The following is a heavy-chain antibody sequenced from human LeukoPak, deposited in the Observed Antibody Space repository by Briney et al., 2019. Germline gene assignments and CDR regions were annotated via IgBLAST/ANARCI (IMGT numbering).Heavy chain of an antibody. CDR1: GFTFSSHG. CDR2: ISGSGGST. CDR3: AKVLVGTTCFEY. J-gene: IGHJ4*02. V-gene: IGHV3-23*01. D-gene: IGHD1-7*01. Sequence: GGSLRLSCAASGFTFSSHGMSWVRQAPGKGLEWVSAISGSGGSTYYADSVKGRFTMSRDNSKNTLYLQMNSLRAEDTAVYYCAKVLVGTTCFEYWGQGTLVTVSS.